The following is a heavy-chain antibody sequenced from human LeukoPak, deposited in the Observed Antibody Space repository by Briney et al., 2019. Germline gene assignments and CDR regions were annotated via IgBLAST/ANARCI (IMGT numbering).Heavy chain of an antibody. CDR1: GYTFTSYG. D-gene: IGHD6-13*01. CDR2: ISAYNGNT. Sequence: ASVKVSCKASGYTFTSYGISWVRQAPGQGLEWMGWISAYNGNTNYAQKLQGRVTMTTDTPTSTAYMELRSLRSDDTAVYYCAKDPYSSAWFSRDWFDPWGQGTLVTVSS. V-gene: IGHV1-18*01. CDR3: AKDPYSSAWFSRDWFDP. J-gene: IGHJ5*02.